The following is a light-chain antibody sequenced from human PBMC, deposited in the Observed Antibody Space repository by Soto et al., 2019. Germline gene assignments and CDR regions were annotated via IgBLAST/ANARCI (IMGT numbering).Light chain of an antibody. CDR3: QQYNNWPLT. J-gene: IGKJ4*01. V-gene: IGKV3-15*01. CDR2: GAS. Sequence: EIVMTQSPATLSVSPGERATLSCRASQSVSSNLAWYQQKPGQGPRLLIYGASTRATDIPARFSGSGSGTEFTLTISSLQSEDFAVYYCQQYNNWPLTFGGGTQVEIK. CDR1: QSVSSN.